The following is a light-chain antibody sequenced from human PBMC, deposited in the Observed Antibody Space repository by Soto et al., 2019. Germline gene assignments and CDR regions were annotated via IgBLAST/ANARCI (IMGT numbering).Light chain of an antibody. CDR1: SSNIGAGYV. J-gene: IGLJ2*01. Sequence: QSVLTQPPSVSGAPGQRVTISCTGSSSNIGAGYVVHWYQQLPRTAPNLLIYGNSNRPSGVPDRFSGSKSGTSASLAITGLQAEDEDDYDCQSYDSSLSGMVFGGGTKVTVL. CDR2: GNS. V-gene: IGLV1-40*01. CDR3: QSYDSSLSGMV.